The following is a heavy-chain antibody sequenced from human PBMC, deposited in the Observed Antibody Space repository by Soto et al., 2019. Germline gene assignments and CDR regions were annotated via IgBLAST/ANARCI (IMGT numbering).Heavy chain of an antibody. J-gene: IGHJ4*02. CDR2: INAGNGHT. D-gene: IGHD3-10*01. Sequence: QVQLVQSGAEVKKPGASVKVSCKASGYTFSNYLLHWVRQAPGQGLEWMGWINAGNGHTKYSQKFQGRVTFTRDTSATTAYKELSSLRSEDTAVDYCASPSYGSGSYYWGQGTLVTVSS. CDR3: ASPSYGSGSYY. V-gene: IGHV1-3*01. CDR1: GYTFSNYL.